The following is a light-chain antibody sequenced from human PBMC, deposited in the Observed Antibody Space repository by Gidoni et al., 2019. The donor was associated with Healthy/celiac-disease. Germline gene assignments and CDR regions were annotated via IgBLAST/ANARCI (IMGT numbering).Light chain of an antibody. CDR2: LEGSGSY. CDR3: ETWDSNTRWV. V-gene: IGLV4-60*03. J-gene: IGLJ3*02. Sequence: QPVLTQSSSASASLGSSVKIPCTLSSGHSSYIIEWHQQQPGKAPRYLMKLEGSGSYNKGSGVPARFSGSSSGADRYLTLSNLQSEDEADYYCETWDSNTRWVFGGGTKLTVL. CDR1: SGHSSYI.